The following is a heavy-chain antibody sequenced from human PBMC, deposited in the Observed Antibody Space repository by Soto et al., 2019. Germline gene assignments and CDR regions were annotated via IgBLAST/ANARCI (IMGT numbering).Heavy chain of an antibody. CDR1: GFTFSSYS. D-gene: IGHD6-13*01. CDR2: ISGSGGYI. J-gene: IGHJ4*02. CDR3: ARDRQSTPWYAADY. V-gene: IGHV3-21*01. Sequence: GGSLRLSCEGSGFTFSSYSMNWVRQAPGKGLEWVSSISGSGGYIYYADSVKGRFTISRDNAKNSLYLQMASLRDEDTALYYCARDRQSTPWYAADYWGQGSLVTVSS.